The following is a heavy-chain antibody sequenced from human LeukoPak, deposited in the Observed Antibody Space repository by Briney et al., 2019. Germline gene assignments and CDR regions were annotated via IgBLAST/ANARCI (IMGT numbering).Heavy chain of an antibody. D-gene: IGHD2-2*01. CDR1: GGSISSSSYY. CDR3: ARQGIYTLIVVVPAAPDV. CDR2: IYYSGST. J-gene: IGHJ6*04. V-gene: IGHV4-39*01. Sequence: SETLSLTCTVSGGSISSSSYYWGWIRQPPGKGLEWIGSIYYSGSTYYNPSLKSRVTISVDTSKNQFSLKLSSVTAADTAVYYCARQGIYTLIVVVPAAPDVWGKGTTVTVSS.